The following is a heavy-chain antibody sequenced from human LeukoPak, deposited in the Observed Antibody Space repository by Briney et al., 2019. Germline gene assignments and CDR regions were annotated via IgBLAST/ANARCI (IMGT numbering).Heavy chain of an antibody. CDR2: ISYDGSNK. J-gene: IGHJ3*02. V-gene: IGHV3-30*18. Sequence: GRSLRLPCAASGFTFSSYGMHWVRQAPGKGLEWVAVISYDGSNKYYADSVKGRFTISRDNSKNTLYLQMNSLRAEDTAVYYCAKDVGPTVTTSFDIWGQGTMVTVSS. D-gene: IGHD4-17*01. CDR3: AKDVGPTVTTSFDI. CDR1: GFTFSSYG.